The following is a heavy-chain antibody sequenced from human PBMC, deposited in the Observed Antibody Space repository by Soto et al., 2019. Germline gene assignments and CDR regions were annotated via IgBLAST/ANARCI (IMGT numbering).Heavy chain of an antibody. CDR3: TREGYDYVWGSYRSHRPKDNAFDI. CDR1: GYTFTGYY. V-gene: IGHV1-2*04. CDR2: INPNSGGT. D-gene: IGHD3-16*02. Sequence: ASVKVSCKASGYTFTGYYMHWVRQAPGQGLEWMGWINPNSGGTNYAQKFQGWVTMTRDTSISTAYMELSRLRSDDTAVYYCTREGYDYVWGSYRSHRPKDNAFDIWGQGTMVTVSS. J-gene: IGHJ3*02.